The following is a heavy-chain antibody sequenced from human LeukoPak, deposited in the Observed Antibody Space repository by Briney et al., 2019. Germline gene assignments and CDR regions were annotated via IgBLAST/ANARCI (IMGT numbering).Heavy chain of an antibody. CDR2: ITGGFTP. CDR3: AKDYSDSRVADVFPEY. V-gene: IGHV3-23*01. Sequence: GGSLRLSCAASGLTFSDYAMSWFRQAPGKGLEWVSGITGGFTPLYADSVKGRFTISRDNSKNTFHLQLNSLRAEDTAVYYCAKDYSDSRVADVFPEYWGQGTLVTVSS. D-gene: IGHD2-15*01. J-gene: IGHJ4*02. CDR1: GLTFSDYA.